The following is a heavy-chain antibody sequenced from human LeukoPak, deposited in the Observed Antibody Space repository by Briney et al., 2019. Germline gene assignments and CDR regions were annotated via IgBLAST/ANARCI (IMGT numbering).Heavy chain of an antibody. CDR1: GFTFSTYG. D-gene: IGHD3-10*01. CDR2: ISQNGDNT. J-gene: IGHJ4*02. Sequence: GGSLRLSCAASGFTFSTYGMHWVRQAPGKGLESVSGISQNGDNTYYADSVKGRFTISKDNSENTLYLQMNSLRPEDTAVYYCMNPNHYGSGRWGQGTLVTVSS. CDR3: MNPNHYGSGR. V-gene: IGHV3-64D*06.